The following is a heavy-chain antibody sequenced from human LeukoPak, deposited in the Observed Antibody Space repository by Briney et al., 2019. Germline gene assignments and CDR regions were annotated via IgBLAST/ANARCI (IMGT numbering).Heavy chain of an antibody. CDR3: ARRPEDCSGNSCYTAPDY. Sequence: GGSLRLSCAASGFTFSGYGMHWVRQAAGKGLEWVAFIRYDGSNKYYADSVKGRFTISRDNSKNTLYLQMNSLRPEDTAVYYCARRPEDCSGNSCYTAPDYWGQGTLVAVSS. V-gene: IGHV3-30*02. J-gene: IGHJ4*02. CDR1: GFTFSGYG. CDR2: IRYDGSNK. D-gene: IGHD2-15*01.